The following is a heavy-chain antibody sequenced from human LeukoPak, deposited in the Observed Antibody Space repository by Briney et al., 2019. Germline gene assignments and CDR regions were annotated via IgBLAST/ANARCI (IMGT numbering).Heavy chain of an antibody. Sequence: PGGSLRLSCAASGFTFSSYSMNWVRQAPGKGLEWVSSISSSSSYIYYADSVKGRFTISRDNAKNSLYLQMNSLRAEDTAVYYCARNVGLPTAYYDFWNAPTGWYGMDVWGQGTTVTVSS. CDR1: GFTFSSYS. CDR3: ARNVGLPTAYYDFWNAPTGWYGMDV. D-gene: IGHD3-3*01. V-gene: IGHV3-21*01. CDR2: ISSSSSYI. J-gene: IGHJ6*02.